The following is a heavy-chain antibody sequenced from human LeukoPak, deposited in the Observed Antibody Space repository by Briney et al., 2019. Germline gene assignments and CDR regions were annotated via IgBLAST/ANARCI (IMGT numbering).Heavy chain of an antibody. J-gene: IGHJ3*01. V-gene: IGHV3-48*02. Sequence: GGSLRLSCAASGFTFNTYSMNWVRQASGKGLEWVSYIGGSGSRIYYADSVKGRITISRDSAKNSLHLQMNSLRDEDTAVYYCARDEAFAFDLWGQGTMVTVSS. CDR1: GFTFNTYS. D-gene: IGHD3-3*02. CDR2: IGGSGSRI. CDR3: ARDEAFAFDL.